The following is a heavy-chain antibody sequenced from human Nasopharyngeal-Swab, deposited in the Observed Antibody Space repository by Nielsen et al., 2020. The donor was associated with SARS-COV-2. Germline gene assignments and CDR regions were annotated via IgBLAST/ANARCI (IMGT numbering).Heavy chain of an antibody. D-gene: IGHD4-17*01. Sequence: GESLQISCEASGFTFSKYWMHWVRQTPGTGLVWVSRVNEDGTSTTYADSVKGRFTIYRDNVQNTLYLQMHGLKAEDTAFYYCVRDPAGTYGSWGQGTLVTVSS. V-gene: IGHV3-74*01. CDR1: GFTFSKYW. CDR2: VNEDGTST. J-gene: IGHJ5*02. CDR3: VRDPAGTYGS.